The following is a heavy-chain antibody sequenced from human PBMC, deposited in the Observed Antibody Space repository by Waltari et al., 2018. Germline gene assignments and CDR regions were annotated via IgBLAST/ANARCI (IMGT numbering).Heavy chain of an antibody. CDR3: ARVGSPLPPDYGDYYPYYFDY. CDR1: GYSISSGYY. V-gene: IGHV4-38-2*01. J-gene: IGHJ4*02. CDR2: LCHCGGT. Sequence: QVQLQESGPGLVKPSETLSLTCAVSGYSISSGYYWGWIRQPPGKGLEWVGSLCHCGGTYYNPSLKSRVTISVDTSKNQFSLKLSSVTAADTAVYYCARVGSPLPPDYGDYYPYYFDYWGQGTLVTVSS. D-gene: IGHD4-17*01.